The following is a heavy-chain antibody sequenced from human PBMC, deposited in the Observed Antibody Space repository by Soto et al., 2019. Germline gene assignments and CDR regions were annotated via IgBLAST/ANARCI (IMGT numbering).Heavy chain of an antibody. V-gene: IGHV3-23*01. J-gene: IGHJ4*02. CDR3: AKHVVVVVTVFHY. D-gene: IGHD2-15*01. Sequence: GGSLRLSCAASGFTFSSYAMSGVRQAPGKGLEWVSAISGSGGSTYYADSVKGRFTISRDNSKNTLYLQMNSLRAEDTAVYYCAKHVVVVVTVFHYWGQGTLVTVSS. CDR2: ISGSGGST. CDR1: GFTFSSYA.